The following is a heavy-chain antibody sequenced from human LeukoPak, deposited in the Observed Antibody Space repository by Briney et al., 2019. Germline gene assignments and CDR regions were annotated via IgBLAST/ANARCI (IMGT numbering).Heavy chain of an antibody. CDR2: IDPSGSYT. J-gene: IGHJ4*02. Sequence: GESLRICCKGSGYSFTSYWISWVRQMPGKGLEWMGRIDPSGSYTNYSPSFQGHVTISADKSISTAYLQWSSLKASDTAMYYCARGERGYCSSTSCWAYFDYWGQGTLVTVSS. D-gene: IGHD2-2*01. CDR3: ARGERGYCSSTSCWAYFDY. V-gene: IGHV5-10-1*01. CDR1: GYSFTSYW.